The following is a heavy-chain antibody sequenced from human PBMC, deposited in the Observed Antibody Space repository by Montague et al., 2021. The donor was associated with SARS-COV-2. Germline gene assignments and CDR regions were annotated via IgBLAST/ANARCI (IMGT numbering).Heavy chain of an antibody. CDR3: ARDTGITMLVVVITSAFYI. Sequence: SLRLSCAASGFAFISYEMNWVRQAPGKGLEWVSYISSSGGTSFYADSLRGRFTISRDNAKNSLYLQMNSLRAEDTAVYYCARDTGITMLVVVITSAFYIWGRGTMVTAPS. D-gene: IGHD3-22*01. CDR1: GFAFISYE. J-gene: IGHJ3*02. CDR2: ISSSGGTS. V-gene: IGHV3-48*03.